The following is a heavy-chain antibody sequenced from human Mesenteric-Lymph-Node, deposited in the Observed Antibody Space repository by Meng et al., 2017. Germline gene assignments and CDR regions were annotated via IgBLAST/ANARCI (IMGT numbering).Heavy chain of an antibody. Sequence: ASVKVSCKASGYTFTSYDINWVRQATGQGLEWMGWMNPNSGNTGYAQKFQGRVTMTRNTSISTAYMELSSLRSEDTAVYYFARAIRHSSGWYYFDYWGQGTLVTVSS. CDR1: GYTFTSYD. D-gene: IGHD6-19*01. CDR3: ARAIRHSSGWYYFDY. CDR2: MNPNSGNT. J-gene: IGHJ4*02. V-gene: IGHV1-8*01.